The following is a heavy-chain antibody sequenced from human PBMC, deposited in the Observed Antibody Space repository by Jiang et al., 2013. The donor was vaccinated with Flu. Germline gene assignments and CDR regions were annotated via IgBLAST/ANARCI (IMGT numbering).Heavy chain of an antibody. J-gene: IGHJ4*02. CDR1: GDSITGSNW. CDR2: IFHSGIG. CDR3: ARLLAGGFFDY. D-gene: IGHD3-16*01. V-gene: IGHV4-4*02. Sequence: PGLVKPSGTLSLTCTVSGDSITGSNWWSWVRQPPGEGLQWIGEIFHSGIGNYNPSLKGRFTMSVDKSKNQFSLRVNSVTAADTAVYYCARLLAGGFFDYWGQGSLVTVSS.